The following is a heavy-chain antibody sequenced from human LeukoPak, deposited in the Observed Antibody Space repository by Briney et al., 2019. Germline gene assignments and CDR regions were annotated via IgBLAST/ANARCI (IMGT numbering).Heavy chain of an antibody. D-gene: IGHD1-26*01. V-gene: IGHV1-18*01. CDR1: GFTFNSYG. CDR2: ISAYNGNT. Sequence: GASVKVSCKASGFTFNSYGLRWVRQAPGQGLEWMGWISAYNGNTNYAQKLQGTLTMTTDTSTSTAYMELRSLRSDDTAVYYCAREAPGIVGEGAFDIWGQGTMVTVSS. J-gene: IGHJ3*02. CDR3: AREAPGIVGEGAFDI.